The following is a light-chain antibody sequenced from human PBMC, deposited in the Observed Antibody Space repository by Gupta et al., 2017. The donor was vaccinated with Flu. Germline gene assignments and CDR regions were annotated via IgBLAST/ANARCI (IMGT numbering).Light chain of an antibody. Sequence: QSVLTPPPSVSGAPGRRVTISCTGSSSNIGAHYNIHWYQQLPGAVPKLLIYSTTNRPSGVPDRFSASKSGTSASLAIAGLQAEDEADYYCQSFDNSLNGWVFGGGTKLTVL. CDR1: SSNIGAHYN. J-gene: IGLJ3*02. CDR2: STT. CDR3: QSFDNSLNGWV. V-gene: IGLV1-40*01.